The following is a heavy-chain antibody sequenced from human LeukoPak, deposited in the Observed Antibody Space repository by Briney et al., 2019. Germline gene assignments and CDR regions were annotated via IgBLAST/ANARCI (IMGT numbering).Heavy chain of an antibody. Sequence: SETLSLTCTVSGGSISSSSYYWGWIRQPPGKGLEWIGSIYYSGSTYYNPSLKSRVTISVDTSKNQFSLKLSSVTAADTAVYHCARVHTAMVPPNADYWGQGTLVTVSS. J-gene: IGHJ4*02. V-gene: IGHV4-39*07. D-gene: IGHD5-18*01. CDR3: ARVHTAMVPPNADY. CDR2: IYYSGST. CDR1: GGSISSSSYY.